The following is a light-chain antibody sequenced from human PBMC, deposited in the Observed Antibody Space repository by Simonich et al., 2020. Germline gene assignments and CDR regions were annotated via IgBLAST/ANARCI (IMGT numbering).Light chain of an antibody. V-gene: IGKV4-1*01. Sequence: DIVMTQSPDSLAVSLGERATINCKSSQSVLYSSNNKNYLAGYQQKQGQPPKLLIYWASTRESGVPDRFSGSGSGTDFTLTISILQAEDVAVYYCQKYYSTPWTFGQGTKVEIK. J-gene: IGKJ1*01. CDR3: QKYYSTPWT. CDR2: WAS. CDR1: QSVLYSSNNKNY.